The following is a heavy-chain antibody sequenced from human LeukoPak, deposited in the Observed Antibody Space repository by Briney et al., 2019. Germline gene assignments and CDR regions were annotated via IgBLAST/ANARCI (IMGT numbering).Heavy chain of an antibody. Sequence: GGSLRLSCAASGFTFSSYSMNWVRQAPGKGLEWVPSISSSSSYIYYADSVKGRFTISRDNAKNSLYLQVNSLRAEDTAVYYCARGPYGASAFDIWGQGTMVTVSS. CDR2: ISSSSSYI. V-gene: IGHV3-21*01. D-gene: IGHD4-17*01. CDR3: ARGPYGASAFDI. J-gene: IGHJ3*02. CDR1: GFTFSSYS.